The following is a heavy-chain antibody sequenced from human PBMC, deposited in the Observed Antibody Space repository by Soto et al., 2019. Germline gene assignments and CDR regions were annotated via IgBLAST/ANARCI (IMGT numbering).Heavy chain of an antibody. CDR2: IYYSGST. V-gene: IGHV4-59*01. D-gene: IGHD3-10*01. CDR1: GGSISSYY. CDR3: ARRGSYYTEWFDP. J-gene: IGHJ5*02. Sequence: QVQLQESGPGLVKPSETLSLTCTVSGGSISSYYWSWIRQPPGKGLEWIGYIYYSGSTNYNPSLKSRVTISVDTSKNQFSLKLSSVTAADTAVYYCARRGSYYTEWFDPWGQGTLVTVSS.